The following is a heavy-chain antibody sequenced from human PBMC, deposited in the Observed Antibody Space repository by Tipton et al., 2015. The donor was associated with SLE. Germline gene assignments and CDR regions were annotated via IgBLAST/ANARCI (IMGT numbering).Heavy chain of an antibody. V-gene: IGHV3-30*02. CDR1: GFTFSSYG. CDR3: TKDNFWSGYWVH. J-gene: IGHJ4*02. CDR2: IRYDGSNK. Sequence: GSLRLSCAASGFTFSSYGMHWVRQAPGKGLVWVTFIRYDGSNKYYADSVKGRFTISRDNSNNTLFLQMNRLRAEDTAVYFCTKDNFWSGYWVHWGLGTLVTVSS. D-gene: IGHD3-3*01.